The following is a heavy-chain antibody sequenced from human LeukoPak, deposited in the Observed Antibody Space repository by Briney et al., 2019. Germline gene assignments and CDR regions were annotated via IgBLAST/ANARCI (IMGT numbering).Heavy chain of an antibody. J-gene: IGHJ4*02. Sequence: PSETLSLTCTVSGGSISSRNYYWGWIRQTPGKGLEWTGSIYSSGSTYYNPSLKSPFTISVDTSKNQFSLKLSSVTAADTAIYYCASHYDILTGLAYFDYWGQGTLVTVSS. CDR1: GGSISSRNYY. V-gene: IGHV4-39*07. CDR3: ASHYDILTGLAYFDY. D-gene: IGHD3-9*01. CDR2: IYSSGST.